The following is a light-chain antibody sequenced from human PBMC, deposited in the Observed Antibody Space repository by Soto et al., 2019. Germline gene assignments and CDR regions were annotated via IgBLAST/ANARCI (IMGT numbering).Light chain of an antibody. V-gene: IGLV2-14*03. CDR3: SSYTTSNTRQIV. CDR1: SSDVGGYNY. Sequence: QSVLAQPASVSGSPAQSITISGTGTSSDVGGYNYVSWYQHHPGKAPKLIIYDVTNRPSGVSNPFSGSKSGNTASLTISGLQPEDEADYYCSSYTTSNTRQIVFGTGTKVTVL. J-gene: IGLJ1*01. CDR2: DVT.